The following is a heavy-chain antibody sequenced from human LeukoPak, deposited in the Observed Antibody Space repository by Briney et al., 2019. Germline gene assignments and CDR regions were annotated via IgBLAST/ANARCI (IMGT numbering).Heavy chain of an antibody. Sequence: PGGSLRLSCAASGFTFSTYAMTWVRQAPAKALEWVSAISGGGGISYYIDSVKGRFTISRDNSKNTLYLQMNSLRAEDTAVYYCAKACSSTTCSPELDYWGQGTLVTVSS. V-gene: IGHV3-23*01. D-gene: IGHD2-2*01. CDR2: ISGGGGIS. J-gene: IGHJ4*02. CDR3: AKACSSTTCSPELDY. CDR1: GFTFSTYA.